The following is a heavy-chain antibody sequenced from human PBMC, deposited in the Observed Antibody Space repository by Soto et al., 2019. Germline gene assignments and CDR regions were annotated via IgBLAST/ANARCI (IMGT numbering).Heavy chain of an antibody. CDR2: ISYDGSNK. Sequence: GGSLRLSCAASGFTFSSYAMHWVRQAPGKGLEWVAVISYDGSNKYYADSVKGRFTISRDNSKNTLYLQMNSLRAEDTAVYYCASVRIRIAVAGIFDYWGQGTLVTVSS. V-gene: IGHV3-30-3*01. D-gene: IGHD6-19*01. J-gene: IGHJ4*02. CDR3: ASVRIRIAVAGIFDY. CDR1: GFTFSSYA.